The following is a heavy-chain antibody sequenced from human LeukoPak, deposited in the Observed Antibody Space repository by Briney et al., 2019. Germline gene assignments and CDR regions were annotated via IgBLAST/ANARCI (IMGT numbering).Heavy chain of an antibody. CDR1: GFTVSSNY. CDR3: AREGRGYSYGNLPYYFDY. Sequence: PGGSLRLSCAASGFTVSSNYMSWVRQAPGKGLEWVSVIYSGGSTYYADSVKGRFTISRDNSKNTLYLQMNSLRAEDTAVYYCAREGRGYSYGNLPYYFDYWGQGTLVTVSS. J-gene: IGHJ4*02. D-gene: IGHD5-18*01. V-gene: IGHV3-53*01. CDR2: IYSGGST.